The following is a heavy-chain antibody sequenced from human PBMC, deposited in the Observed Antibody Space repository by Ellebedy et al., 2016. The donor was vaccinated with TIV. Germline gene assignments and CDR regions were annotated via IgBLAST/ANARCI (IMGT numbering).Heavy chain of an antibody. V-gene: IGHV3-30*03. CDR2: MSYDGSEK. J-gene: IGHJ4*02. CDR3: ARDLGIDSSGYYSGFDY. Sequence: GESLKISCAASGFTFSNYGMHWVRQAPGKGLEVVAVMSYDGSEKYYADSAKGRFIISRDNSKNTLYLQMNSLRAEDTAVYYCARDLGIDSSGYYSGFDYWGQGTLVTVSS. CDR1: GFTFSNYG. D-gene: IGHD3-22*01.